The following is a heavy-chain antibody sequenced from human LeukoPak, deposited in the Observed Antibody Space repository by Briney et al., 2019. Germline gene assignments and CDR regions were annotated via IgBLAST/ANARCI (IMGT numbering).Heavy chain of an antibody. Sequence: GGSLRLSCAVSGFTFSSYSMNWVRQAPGKGLEWVSSITSSGTFIYYTDSVKGRFTISRDNAKNSLYLQMNSLRAEDTGVYYCARDSTYDSSGYDYWGQGTLVTVSS. CDR1: GFTFSSYS. V-gene: IGHV3-21*04. D-gene: IGHD3-22*01. CDR3: ARDSTYDSSGYDY. J-gene: IGHJ4*02. CDR2: ITSSGTFI.